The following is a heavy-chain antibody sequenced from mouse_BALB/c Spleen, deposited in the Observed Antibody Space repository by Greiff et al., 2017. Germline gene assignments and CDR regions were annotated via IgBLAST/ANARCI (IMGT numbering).Heavy chain of an antibody. V-gene: IGHV1-15*01. Sequence: QVQLQQSGAELVRPGASVTLSCKASGYTFTDYEMHWVKQTPVHGLEWIGAIDPETGGTAYNQKFKGKATLTADKSSSTAYMELRSLTSEDSAVYYCTRNYGSNYFDYWGQGTTLTVSS. CDR2: IDPETGGT. CDR3: TRNYGSNYFDY. D-gene: IGHD1-1*01. CDR1: GYTFTDYE. J-gene: IGHJ2*01.